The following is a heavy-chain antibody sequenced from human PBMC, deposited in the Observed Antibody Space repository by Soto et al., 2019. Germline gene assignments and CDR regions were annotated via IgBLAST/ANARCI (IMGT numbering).Heavy chain of an antibody. CDR3: ARSSNNSAAGPDY. D-gene: IGHD6-13*01. J-gene: IGHJ4*02. V-gene: IGHV1-3*01. Sequence: ASVKVSCKASGYNFTNYAIHWVRQAPGQRLEWMGWIKSGDGNTKYSQKFQDRVTITRDTSASTVNMELSSLTSEDTAVYYCARSSNNSAAGPDYWGQGTLVTVSS. CDR2: IKSGDGNT. CDR1: GYNFTNYA.